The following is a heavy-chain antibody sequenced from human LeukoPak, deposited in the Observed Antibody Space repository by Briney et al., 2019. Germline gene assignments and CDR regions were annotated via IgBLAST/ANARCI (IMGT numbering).Heavy chain of an antibody. CDR3: ARTLVVVMYYGMDV. CDR1: GFTFSTSI. D-gene: IGHD3-22*01. J-gene: IGHJ6*02. CDR2: ITSSSSTI. V-gene: IGHV3-48*04. Sequence: PGGSLRLSCAASGFTFSTSIMNWVRQAPGKGLEWVSYITSSSSTIFYADSVKGRFTISRDNAKNSLYLQMNSLRAEDTAVYYCARTLVVVMYYGMDVWGQGTTVTVSS.